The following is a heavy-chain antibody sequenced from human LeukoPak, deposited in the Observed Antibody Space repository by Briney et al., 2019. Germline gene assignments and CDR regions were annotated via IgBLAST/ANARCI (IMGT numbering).Heavy chain of an antibody. CDR1: GYTLTELS. Sequence: SVKVSCKVSGYTLTELSMHWVRQAPGKGLEWMGGFDPEDGETIYAQKFQGRVTMTEDTSTDTAYMELSSLRTEDTAVYYCATPRGRYCSSTSCPINWFDPWGQGTLVTVSS. CDR3: ATPRGRYCSSTSCPINWFDP. D-gene: IGHD2-2*01. CDR2: FDPEDGET. V-gene: IGHV1-24*01. J-gene: IGHJ5*02.